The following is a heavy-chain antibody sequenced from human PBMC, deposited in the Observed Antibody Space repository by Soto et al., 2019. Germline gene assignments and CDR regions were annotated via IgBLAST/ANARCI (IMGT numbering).Heavy chain of an antibody. J-gene: IGHJ5*01. CDR3: ARDPSEGRVGNWFES. Sequence: VGSLRLSCAASGFTFSRYGMNWLRQAPGKGREGVASISSSTSYVYYADSVKGRFSTSRDNAKNILSLEMYALRSEDTAIYYCARDPSEGRVGNWFESWGQGTLVTVSS. CDR2: ISSSTSYV. CDR1: GFTFSRYG. V-gene: IGHV3-21*06.